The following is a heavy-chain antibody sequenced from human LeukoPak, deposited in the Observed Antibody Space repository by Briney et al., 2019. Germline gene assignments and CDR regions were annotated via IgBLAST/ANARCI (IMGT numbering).Heavy chain of an antibody. CDR3: ARVPRSGGTGYFDY. CDR1: GFTLSSYW. J-gene: IGHJ4*02. V-gene: IGHV3-53*01. Sequence: GGSLRLSCAASGFTLSSYWMSWVRQAPGKGLAWVSVIYSGGSTYYADSVKGRFTISRDNSKNTLYLQMNSLRAEDTAVYYCARVPRSGGTGYFDYWGQGTLVTVSS. CDR2: IYSGGST. D-gene: IGHD6-19*01.